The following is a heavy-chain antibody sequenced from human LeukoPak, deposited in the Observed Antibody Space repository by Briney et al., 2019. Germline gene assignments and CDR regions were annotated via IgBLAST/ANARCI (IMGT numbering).Heavy chain of an antibody. CDR2: ISGSGGST. V-gene: IGHV3-23*01. J-gene: IGHJ4*02. CDR3: ATTYYSSSWYGIRFDY. Sequence: GGSLRLSCAASGFTLSSYAMSWVRQAPGKGLEWVSAISGSGGSTYYADSVKGRFTISRDNSKNTLYLQMNSLRAEDTAVYYCATTYYSSSWYGIRFDYWGQGTLVTVSS. D-gene: IGHD6-13*01. CDR1: GFTLSSYA.